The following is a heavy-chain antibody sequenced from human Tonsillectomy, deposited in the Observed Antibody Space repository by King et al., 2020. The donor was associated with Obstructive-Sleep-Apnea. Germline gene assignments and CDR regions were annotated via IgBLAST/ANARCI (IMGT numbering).Heavy chain of an antibody. J-gene: IGHJ3*02. CDR2: IIPIFVTA. CDR3: ARDKCGGDCSDAFDI. V-gene: IGHV1-69*01. CDR1: GGTFSSYA. D-gene: IGHD2-21*02. Sequence: QLVQSGAEVKKPGSSVKVSCKASGGTFSSYAISWVRQAPGQGLEWMGGIIPIFVTANSDQKFQGRVTITADESTSTAYMELSSLRSEDTAVYYCARDKCGGDCSDAFDIWGQGTMVTVSS.